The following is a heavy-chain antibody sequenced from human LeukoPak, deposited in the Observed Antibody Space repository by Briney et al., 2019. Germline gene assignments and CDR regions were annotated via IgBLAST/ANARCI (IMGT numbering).Heavy chain of an antibody. CDR2: LTGGSSKS. CDR3: AKARSSGWYCFDY. J-gene: IGHJ4*02. CDR1: GFTFSNSA. Sequence: PGGSLRLSCAASGFTFSNSAMTWVRQAPGKGLEWVSFLTGGSSKSEQADSVKGRFSISRDNSKNTLYLQMNSLTAEDTAVYYCAKARSSGWYCFDYWGQGTLVTVSS. V-gene: IGHV3-23*01. D-gene: IGHD6-19*01.